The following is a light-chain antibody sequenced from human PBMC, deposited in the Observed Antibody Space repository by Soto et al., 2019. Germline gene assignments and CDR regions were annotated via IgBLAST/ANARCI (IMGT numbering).Light chain of an antibody. CDR3: QQGHNWPLT. J-gene: IGKJ2*01. CDR2: GAS. CDR1: QSINSE. V-gene: IGKV3-15*01. Sequence: EIVMTQSPATLSLSPGARAALSCRASQSINSELVWYQQKPGQPPRLLLYGASTRATGVPARFTGSESGSEFTLTISGLQSEEFAVYYCQQGHNWPLTFGQGTRLEI.